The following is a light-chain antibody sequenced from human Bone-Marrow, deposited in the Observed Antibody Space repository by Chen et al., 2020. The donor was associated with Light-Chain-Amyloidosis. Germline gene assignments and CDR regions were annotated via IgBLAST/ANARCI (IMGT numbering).Light chain of an antibody. V-gene: IGLV3-21*02. CDR2: DDS. CDR1: NIGSTS. J-gene: IGLJ3*02. Sequence: SYVLTQPSSVSVAPGQKGTISCGGNNIGSTSVHWYQPTPGQAPLLVVYDDSDRPSGIPERLSGSNSGNTATLTISRVEAGDEADYYCQVWDRSSDRPVFGGGTKLTVL. CDR3: QVWDRSSDRPV.